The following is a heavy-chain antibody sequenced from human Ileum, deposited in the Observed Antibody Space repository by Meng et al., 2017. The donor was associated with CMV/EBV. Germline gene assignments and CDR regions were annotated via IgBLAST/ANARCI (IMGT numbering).Heavy chain of an antibody. D-gene: IGHD5-18*01. CDR1: GGTFSSYA. J-gene: IGHJ4*02. CDR3: ARESRYSYGLDY. V-gene: IGHV1-69*05. CDR2: IIPIFGTA. Sequence: SVNVSCKASGGTFSSYAISWVRQAPGQGLEWMGGIIPIFGTANYAQKFHGRVTINTDESTRTAYMELSSLRSEDTAVYYCARESRYSYGLDYWGQGTLVTVSS.